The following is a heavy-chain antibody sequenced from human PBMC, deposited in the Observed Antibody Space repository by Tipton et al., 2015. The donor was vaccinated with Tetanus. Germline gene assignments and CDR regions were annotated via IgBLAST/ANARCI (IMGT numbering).Heavy chain of an antibody. CDR2: IYPGDSDT. CDR3: ARHLLTPTEHFYSNYDSDYFDY. Sequence: QLVQSGAEVKKPGESLKISCKGSGYSFTSYWIGWVRQMPGKGLEWMGIIYPGDSDTRYSPSFQGQVTISADKSISTAYLQWSSLKASDTAMYYCARHLLTPTEHFYSNYDSDYFDYWGQGTLVTVSS. J-gene: IGHJ4*02. D-gene: IGHD4-11*01. V-gene: IGHV5-51*01. CDR1: GYSFTSYW.